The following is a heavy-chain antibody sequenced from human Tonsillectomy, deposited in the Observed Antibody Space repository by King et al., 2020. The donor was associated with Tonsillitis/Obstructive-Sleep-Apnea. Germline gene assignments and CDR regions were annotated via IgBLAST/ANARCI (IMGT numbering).Heavy chain of an antibody. Sequence: VQLVESGGGLVQPGESLRLSCAASGFTFSSYSMNWVRQAPVRGLEWVSYISSSSASIYYADSVKGRFIISRDNAKNSLYLQMTSLRDEDTAVYYCATSGDSGDYRSWGQGTLVTVSS. J-gene: IGHJ5*02. CDR3: ATSGDSGDYRS. D-gene: IGHD4-17*01. CDR2: ISSSSASI. CDR1: GFTFSSYS. V-gene: IGHV3-48*02.